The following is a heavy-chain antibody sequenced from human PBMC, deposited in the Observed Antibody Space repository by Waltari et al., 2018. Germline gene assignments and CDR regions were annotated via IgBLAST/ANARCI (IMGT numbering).Heavy chain of an antibody. CDR2: IYYSGST. CDR3: ARGITIFGVVGARDWFDP. J-gene: IGHJ5*02. D-gene: IGHD3-3*01. Sequence: QVQLQESGPGLVKPSETLSLTCTVSGGSISSYYWSWIRQPPGKGLEWIGYIYYSGSTNYTPSLKSRVTRSVDTSKNQFSLKLSSVTAADTAVYYCARGITIFGVVGARDWFDPWGQGTLVTVSS. V-gene: IGHV4-59*01. CDR1: GGSISSYY.